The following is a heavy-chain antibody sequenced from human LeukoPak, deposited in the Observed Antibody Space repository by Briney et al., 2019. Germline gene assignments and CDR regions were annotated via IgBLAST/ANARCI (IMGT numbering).Heavy chain of an antibody. CDR3: ARDYYYDSSYHLGDAFDI. CDR2: ISSSSSYI. J-gene: IGHJ3*02. Sequence: GGSLRLSCAASGFTFGSYSMNWVRQAPGKGLEWVSSISSSSSYIYYADSVKGRFTISRDNAKNSLYLQMNSLRAEDTAVYYCARDYYYDSSYHLGDAFDIWGQGTMVTVSS. CDR1: GFTFGSYS. V-gene: IGHV3-21*01. D-gene: IGHD3-22*01.